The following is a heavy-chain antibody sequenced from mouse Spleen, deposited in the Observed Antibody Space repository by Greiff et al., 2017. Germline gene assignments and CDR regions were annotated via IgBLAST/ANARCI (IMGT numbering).Heavy chain of an antibody. CDR1: GFTFTDYY. V-gene: IGHV7-3*01. J-gene: IGHJ3*01. CDR3: ARYKNDWFAY. Sequence: EVMLVESGGGLVQPGGSLSLSCAASGFTFTDYYMSWVRQPPGKALEWLGFIRNKANGYTTEYSASVKGRFTISRDNSQSILYLQMNALRAEDSATYYCARYKNDWFAYWGQGTLVTVSA. CDR2: IRNKANGYTT.